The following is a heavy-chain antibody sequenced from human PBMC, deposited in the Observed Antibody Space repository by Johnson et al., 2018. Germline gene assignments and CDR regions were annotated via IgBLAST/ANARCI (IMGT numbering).Heavy chain of an antibody. Sequence: VQLQESGGGLVQPGGSLRLSCAASGFTFSNYWMHWVRQAPGKGLVWVSRINTDGSTTNYADSVKGRFTISRDKAKNTLYLQMNSLSAEDTAVYYCAGRGSGDDYYYYGMDVWGQGTTVTVSS. V-gene: IGHV3-74*01. CDR3: AGRGSGDDYYYYGMDV. CDR1: GFTFSNYW. CDR2: INTDGSTT. D-gene: IGHD5-12*01. J-gene: IGHJ6*02.